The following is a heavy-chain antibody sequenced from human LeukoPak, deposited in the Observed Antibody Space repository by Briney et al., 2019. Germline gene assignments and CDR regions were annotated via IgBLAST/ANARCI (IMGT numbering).Heavy chain of an antibody. CDR3: AELGITMIGGV. CDR1: GFTFDDYA. J-gene: IGHJ6*04. Sequence: WGSLRLSCAASGFTFDDYAMHWVRQAPGKGLEWVSLISWDGGSTYYADSVKGRFTISRDNSKNSLYLQMNSLRAEDTAVYYCAELGITMIGGVWGKGTTVTISP. D-gene: IGHD3-10*02. CDR2: ISWDGGST. V-gene: IGHV3-43D*03.